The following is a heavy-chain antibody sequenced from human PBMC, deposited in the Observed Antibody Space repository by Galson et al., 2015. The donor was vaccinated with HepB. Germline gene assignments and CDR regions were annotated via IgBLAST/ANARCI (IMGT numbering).Heavy chain of an antibody. V-gene: IGHV3-30*04. CDR3: ARGTAGLRYFDWLLLDS. D-gene: IGHD3-9*01. CDR1: GFTFSSYA. CDR2: ISYDGSNK. Sequence: SLRLSCAASGFTFSSYAMHWVRQAPGKGLEWVAVISYDGSNKYYADSVKGRFTISRDNSKNTLYLQMNSLRAEDTAVYYCARGTAGLRYFDWLLLDSWGQGTLVTVSS. J-gene: IGHJ4*02.